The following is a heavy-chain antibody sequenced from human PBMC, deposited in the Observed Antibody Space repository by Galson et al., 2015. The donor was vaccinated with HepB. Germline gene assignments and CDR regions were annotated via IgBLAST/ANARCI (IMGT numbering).Heavy chain of an antibody. V-gene: IGHV6-1*01. CDR1: GDSVSSNSAA. CDR3: ARLDYYDSSGYYSSAFDI. Sequence: CAISGDSVSSNSAAWNWIRQSPSRGLEWLGRTYYRSKWYNDYAVSVKSRITINPDTSKNQFSLQLNSVTPEDTAVYYCARLDYYDSSGYYSSAFDIWGQGTMVTVSS. CDR2: TYYRSKWYN. J-gene: IGHJ3*02. D-gene: IGHD3-22*01.